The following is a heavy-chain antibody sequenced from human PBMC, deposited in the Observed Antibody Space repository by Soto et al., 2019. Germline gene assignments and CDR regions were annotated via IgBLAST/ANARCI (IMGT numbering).Heavy chain of an antibody. D-gene: IGHD2-15*01. CDR2: VSIGGST. V-gene: IGHV3-23*01. Sequence: GGSLRLSCAASGFTFISYAMGWVRQGPGKGLEWVAVVSIGGSTHYADSVRGRFTTSRDNSKNTLSLQMNSLTAEDTAVYFCAKRRGAGGHFDYWGQGALVTVSS. CDR1: GFTFISYA. CDR3: AKRRGAGGHFDY. J-gene: IGHJ4*02.